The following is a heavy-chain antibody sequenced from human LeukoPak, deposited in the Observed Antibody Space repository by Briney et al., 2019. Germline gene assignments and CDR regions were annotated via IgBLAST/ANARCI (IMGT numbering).Heavy chain of an antibody. J-gene: IGHJ4*02. CDR1: GGSISSSSYY. V-gene: IGHV4-39*07. CDR2: IYYSGST. D-gene: IGHD6-13*01. CDR3: ARERVAAAGKLYYFDY. Sequence: PSETLSLTCTVSGGSISSSSYYWGWIRQPPEKRLEWIGSIYYSGSTYYNPSLKSRATISVDTSKNQFSLKLSSVTAADTAVYYCARERVAAAGKLYYFDYWGQGTLVTVSS.